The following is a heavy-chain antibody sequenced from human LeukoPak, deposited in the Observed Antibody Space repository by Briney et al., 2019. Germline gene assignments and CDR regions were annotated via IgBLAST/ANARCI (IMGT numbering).Heavy chain of an antibody. D-gene: IGHD6-19*01. CDR2: ISSSSSYI. CDR3: ARGLIAVAGLDY. J-gene: IGHJ4*02. CDR1: GFSFSAFW. V-gene: IGHV3-21*01. Sequence: KAGGSLRLSCAASGFSFSAFWMSWVRQAPGKGLGWVSSISSSSSYIYYADSVKGRFTISRDNAKNSLYLQMNSLRAEDTAVYYCARGLIAVAGLDYWGQGTLVTVSS.